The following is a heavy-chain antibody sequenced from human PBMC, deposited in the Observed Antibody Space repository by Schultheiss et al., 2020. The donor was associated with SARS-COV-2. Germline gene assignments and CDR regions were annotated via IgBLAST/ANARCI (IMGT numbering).Heavy chain of an antibody. Sequence: GGSLRLSCAASGFTFSHYGMHWVRQAPGKGLEWVANIKQDGSEKYYVDSVKGRFTISRDNAKNSLYLQMNSLRAEDTAVYYCARDSGAGYDFWSGYYTYYYYGMDVWGQGTTVTVSS. CDR1: GFTFSHYG. V-gene: IGHV3-7*01. D-gene: IGHD3-3*01. J-gene: IGHJ6*02. CDR2: IKQDGSEK. CDR3: ARDSGAGYDFWSGYYTYYYYGMDV.